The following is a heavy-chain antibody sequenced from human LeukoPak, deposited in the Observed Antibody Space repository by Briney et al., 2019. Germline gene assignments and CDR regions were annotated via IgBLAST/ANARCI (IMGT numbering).Heavy chain of an antibody. CDR3: ARGLTEYSSGWYRIGDY. CDR1: GYTFTSYG. D-gene: IGHD6-19*01. CDR2: ISAYNGNT. V-gene: IGHV1-18*01. J-gene: IGHJ4*02. Sequence: ASEKVSCKASGYTFTSYGISWVRQAPGQGLEWMGWISAYNGNTNYAQKLQGRVTMTTDTSTSTAYMELRSLRSDDTAVYYCARGLTEYSSGWYRIGDYWGQGTLVTVSS.